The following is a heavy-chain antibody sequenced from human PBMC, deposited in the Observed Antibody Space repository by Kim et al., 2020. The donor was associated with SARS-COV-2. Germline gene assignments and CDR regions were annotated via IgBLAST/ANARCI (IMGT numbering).Heavy chain of an antibody. J-gene: IGHJ4*02. CDR3: AKGPYSSGWTYFDY. D-gene: IGHD6-19*01. V-gene: IGHV3-30*02. Sequence: ADSVKGRFTISRDNSKNTLYLQMNSLRAEDTAVYYCAKGPYSSGWTYFDYWGQGTLVTVSS.